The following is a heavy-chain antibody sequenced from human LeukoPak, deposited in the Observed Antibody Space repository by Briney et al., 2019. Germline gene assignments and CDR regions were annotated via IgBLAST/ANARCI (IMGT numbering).Heavy chain of an antibody. J-gene: IGHJ4*02. CDR1: GFTFSNYW. D-gene: IGHD4-17*01. CDR2: INSDGSST. Sequence: GGSLRLSCAASGFTFSNYWMNWVRQAPGKGLVWVSRINSDGSSTSYADSVEGRFTISRDNAKNTLYLQMNSLRAEDTAVYYCARVDDYGDDYWGQGTLVTVSS. CDR3: ARVDDYGDDY. V-gene: IGHV3-74*01.